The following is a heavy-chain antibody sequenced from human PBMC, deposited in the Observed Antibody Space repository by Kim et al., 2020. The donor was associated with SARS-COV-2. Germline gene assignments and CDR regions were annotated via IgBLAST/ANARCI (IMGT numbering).Heavy chain of an antibody. Sequence: YADSVKGRFTISRDNSKNTLYLQMNSLGAEDTAVYYCARDYMVRGVTPDYWGQGTLVTVSS. J-gene: IGHJ4*02. D-gene: IGHD3-10*01. V-gene: IGHV3-30*01. CDR3: ARDYMVRGVTPDY.